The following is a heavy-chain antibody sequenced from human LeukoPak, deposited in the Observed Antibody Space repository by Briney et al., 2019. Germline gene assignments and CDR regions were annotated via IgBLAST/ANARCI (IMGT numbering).Heavy chain of an antibody. V-gene: IGHV4-39*01. J-gene: IGHJ3*02. CDR1: GGSISSSSYY. D-gene: IGHD3-10*01. CDR3: ARSDGYGLVGI. CDR2: IYYSGCT. Sequence: SETLSLTCTVSGGSISSSSYYWGWIRQPPGKGLEWIGSIYYSGCTYYNPSLKSRVTISVDTSKNQFSLKLSSVTAADTAVYYCARSDGYGLVGIWGQGTMVTVSS.